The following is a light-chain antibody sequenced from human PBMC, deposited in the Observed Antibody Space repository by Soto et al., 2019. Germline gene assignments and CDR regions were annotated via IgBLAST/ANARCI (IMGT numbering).Light chain of an antibody. J-gene: IGLJ3*02. CDR1: SSDIGYHNR. CDR2: EVS. CDR3: SSFASSATVV. Sequence: QSALTQPPSVSGSPGQSVTISCTGTSSDIGYHNRVSWYQQPPGTAPKLMIYEVSTRYSGVPDRFSGSKSGSTASLTISGLQAEDEADYYCSSFASSATVVFGGGTKLTVL. V-gene: IGLV2-18*02.